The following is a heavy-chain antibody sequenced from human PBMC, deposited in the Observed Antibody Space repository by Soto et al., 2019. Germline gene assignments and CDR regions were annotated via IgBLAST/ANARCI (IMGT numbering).Heavy chain of an antibody. V-gene: IGHV4-4*07. CDR3: ARDKTYYYDSSGYSYFDY. J-gene: IGHJ4*02. D-gene: IGHD3-22*01. CDR2: IYTSGST. CDR1: GASISSYY. Sequence: ETLSLTCPVSGASISSYYWSWIRQPSGKGLEWIGRIYTSGSTNYNPSLKSRVTMSVDTSKNQFSLKLSSVTAADTAVYYCARDKTYYYDSSGYSYFDYWGQGTLVTVYS.